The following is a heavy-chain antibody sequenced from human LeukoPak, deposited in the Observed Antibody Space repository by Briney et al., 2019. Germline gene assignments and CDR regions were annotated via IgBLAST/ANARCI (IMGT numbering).Heavy chain of an antibody. CDR3: ARDQSHDSSGYYGIYYYGMDV. V-gene: IGHV1-69*04. Sequence: SVKVSCKASGGTFSSYAISWVRQAPGQGLEWMGRIIPILGIANYAQKFQGRVTITADKSTSTAYMELSSLRSEDTAVYYCARDQSHDSSGYYGIYYYGMDVWGQGTTVTVSS. CDR2: IIPILGIA. D-gene: IGHD3-22*01. J-gene: IGHJ6*02. CDR1: GGTFSSYA.